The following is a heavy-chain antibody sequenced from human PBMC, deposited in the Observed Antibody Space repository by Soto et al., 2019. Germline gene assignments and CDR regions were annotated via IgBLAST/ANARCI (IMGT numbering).Heavy chain of an antibody. Sequence: QVQLQESGPGLVKPSQTLSLTCTVSGGSISSGGYYWSWIRQHPGKGLEWIGYIYYSGSTYYNPALKSRVTISVDTSKNQFSLKLSSVTAADTAVYYCARLPLPWLFGDAFDIWGQGTMVTVSS. J-gene: IGHJ3*02. CDR3: ARLPLPWLFGDAFDI. V-gene: IGHV4-31*03. CDR2: IYYSGST. CDR1: GGSISSGGYY. D-gene: IGHD3-22*01.